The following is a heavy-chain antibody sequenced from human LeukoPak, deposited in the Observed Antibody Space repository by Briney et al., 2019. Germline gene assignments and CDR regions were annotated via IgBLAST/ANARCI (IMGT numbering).Heavy chain of an antibody. D-gene: IGHD5-24*01. CDR1: GGSISSYY. Sequence: WESLSLTCTASGGSISSYYLSWIRQPPGKGLEWVGYIYYSGSTNYNASLKSRGSISVDTSKKQFSLKLSSVTAADTAVYYCARGVEMATGGWFDPWGQGTLVTVSS. CDR2: IYYSGST. V-gene: IGHV4-59*01. CDR3: ARGVEMATGGWFDP. J-gene: IGHJ5*02.